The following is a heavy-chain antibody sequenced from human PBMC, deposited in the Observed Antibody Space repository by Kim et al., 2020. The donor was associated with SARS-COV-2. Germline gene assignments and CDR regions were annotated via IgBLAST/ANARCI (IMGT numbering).Heavy chain of an antibody. Sequence: DYAATGKGRFTISRDDSRNTLALQMSSLKTEDTAVYYCTPLRGFRMVRRDYGGQGTLVTVSS. D-gene: IGHD3-10*01. CDR3: TPLRGFRMVRRDY. V-gene: IGHV3-15*08. J-gene: IGHJ4*02.